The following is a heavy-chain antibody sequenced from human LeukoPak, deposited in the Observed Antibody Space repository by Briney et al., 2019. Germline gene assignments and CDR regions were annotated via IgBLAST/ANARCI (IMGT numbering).Heavy chain of an antibody. J-gene: IGHJ4*02. D-gene: IGHD6-13*01. V-gene: IGHV4-34*01. CDR1: GGSFSGYY. Sequence: PSETLSLTCGVYGGSFSGYYWSWIRQPPGKGLEWIGEINNSGSTNHNPSLKSRVTISVDTSKNQFSLKLSSVTAADTAVYYCVRDIAAAGGFDYWGQGTLVTVSS. CDR3: VRDIAAAGGFDY. CDR2: INNSGST.